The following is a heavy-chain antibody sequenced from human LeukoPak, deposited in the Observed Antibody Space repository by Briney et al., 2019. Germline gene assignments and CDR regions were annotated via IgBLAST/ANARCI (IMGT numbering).Heavy chain of an antibody. Sequence: PGGSLRLSCAASGFSLTNFAMSWVRQAPGKGLEWVSLIIGSSGDTFYADSVKGRVTISRDNSKNTLYLQMNSLRSEETTLYYCAKGAYYYIGMGYFVYWGQGTLVTVSS. CDR3: AKGAYYYIGMGYFVY. CDR1: GFSLTNFA. J-gene: IGHJ4*02. V-gene: IGHV3-23*01. D-gene: IGHD5-12*01. CDR2: IIGSSGDT.